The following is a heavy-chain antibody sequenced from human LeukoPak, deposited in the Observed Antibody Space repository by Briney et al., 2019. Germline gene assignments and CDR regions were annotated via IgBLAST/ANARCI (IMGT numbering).Heavy chain of an antibody. D-gene: IGHD3-9*01. J-gene: IGHJ4*02. CDR2: IVIANGNT. Sequence: ASVKVSCKASGFTFARSAVQWVRQARGQRPEWIGWIVIANGNTNYAQKFQERLTITRDMSTSTAYMELGSLRSEDTAVYYCAAEDDFLTGYYDFDYWGQGTVVTVSS. CDR3: AAEDDFLTGYYDFDY. V-gene: IGHV1-58*01. CDR1: GFTFARSA.